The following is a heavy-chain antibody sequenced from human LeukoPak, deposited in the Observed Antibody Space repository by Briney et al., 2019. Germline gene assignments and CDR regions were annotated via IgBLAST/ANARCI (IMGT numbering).Heavy chain of an antibody. V-gene: IGHV3-21*03. CDR1: GFTFSSYN. J-gene: IGHJ4*02. D-gene: IGHD3-10*01. Sequence: GGSLRLSCAASGFTFSSYNMNWVRQAPGKGLEWVSSITSSSNYIYYADSVKGRFTISRDNAKNSLYLQMNSLRAEDTTAYYCARDCWDYGSGSYCGIDYWGQGTLVTVSS. CDR2: ITSSSNYI. CDR3: ARDCWDYGSGSYCGIDY.